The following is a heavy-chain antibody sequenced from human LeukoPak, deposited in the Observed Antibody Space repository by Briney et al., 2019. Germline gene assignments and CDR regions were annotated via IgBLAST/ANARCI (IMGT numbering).Heavy chain of an antibody. D-gene: IGHD5-24*01. CDR1: RFTFSSYG. CDR3: AKEDRGPLEMSTTKGLDY. J-gene: IGHJ4*02. Sequence: HPGGSLRLSCAASRFTFSSYGMHWVRQAPGKGLEWVAFIRYDGSDKSYADSLKGRFTISRDNSKNTLYLQMNGLRPEDTAVYYCAKEDRGPLEMSTTKGLDYWGQGTLVSVSS. V-gene: IGHV3-30*02. CDR2: IRYDGSDK.